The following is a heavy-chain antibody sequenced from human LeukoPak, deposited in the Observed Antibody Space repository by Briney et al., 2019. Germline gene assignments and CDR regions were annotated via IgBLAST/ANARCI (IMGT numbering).Heavy chain of an antibody. D-gene: IGHD6-13*01. CDR1: GFTFRTSG. CDR2: LQFDGGSE. Sequence: GGSLRLSCAASGFTFRTSGMHWVRQAPGKGLEWVAFLQFDGGSEYYADSVKGRFTISRDNSKNTLHLQMNSLRAEDTAVYYCAKGAKGMSSSWYLFDYWGQGTLVTVSS. J-gene: IGHJ4*02. V-gene: IGHV3-30*02. CDR3: AKGAKGMSSSWYLFDY.